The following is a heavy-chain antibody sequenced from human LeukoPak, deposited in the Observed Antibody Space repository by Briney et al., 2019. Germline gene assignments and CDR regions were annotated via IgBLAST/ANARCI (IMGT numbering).Heavy chain of an antibody. CDR3: ARRNFDGSGSYNY. V-gene: IGHV1-18*01. CDR2: ISAYNGNT. D-gene: IGHD3-10*01. Sequence: ISAYNGNTNYAQKLQGRVTMTTDTSTSTAYMELRSLRSDDTAVYYCARRNFDGSGSYNYWGQGTLVTVSS. J-gene: IGHJ4*02.